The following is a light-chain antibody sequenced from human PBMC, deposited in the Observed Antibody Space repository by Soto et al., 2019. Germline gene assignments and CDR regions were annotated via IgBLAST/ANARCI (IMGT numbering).Light chain of an antibody. Sequence: DIQMTQSPSSLSAFVGDSVTITCHASQRISTFLNWYHQKPGKAPKLLIYSASYLQSGVPSNFRGSGSVTDFTLSIVTQQPEDCGTDDCQHSYRLPLAFGGGTKVEI. J-gene: IGKJ4*01. CDR1: QRISTF. V-gene: IGKV1-39*01. CDR3: QHSYRLPLA. CDR2: SAS.